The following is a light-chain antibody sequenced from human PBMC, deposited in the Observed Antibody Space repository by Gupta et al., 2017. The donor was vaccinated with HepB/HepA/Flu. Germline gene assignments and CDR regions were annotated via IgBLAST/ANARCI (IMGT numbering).Light chain of an antibody. CDR2: RNN. V-gene: IGLV10-54*04. Sequence: QAGLTQPPSVSNCLGQTATLTCSGHSNAVRRLGAAWLQQHHGRPPILLSYRNNNRPSGISGRFSASRSGKIASLTIAGLQAEDEADYYCSAWDSRLGGYVFGPGTKVTVL. CDR1: SNAVRRLG. J-gene: IGLJ1*01. CDR3: SAWDSRLGGYV.